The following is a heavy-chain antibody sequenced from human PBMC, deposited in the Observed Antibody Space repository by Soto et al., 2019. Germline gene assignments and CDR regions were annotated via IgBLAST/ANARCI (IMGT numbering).Heavy chain of an antibody. Sequence: AKAQVLCKASGHTFTSYDMQWMRQGPRQRLEGLRWVNAGNGNKKYMQKFQGRVTMASETSASTAYMELSSLRSEDTAVYYWASDSYGGEFDYWGQGTLVNVSS. CDR2: VNAGNGNK. CDR1: GHTFTSYD. V-gene: IGHV1-3*01. CDR3: ASDSYGGEFDY. J-gene: IGHJ4*02. D-gene: IGHD4-17*01.